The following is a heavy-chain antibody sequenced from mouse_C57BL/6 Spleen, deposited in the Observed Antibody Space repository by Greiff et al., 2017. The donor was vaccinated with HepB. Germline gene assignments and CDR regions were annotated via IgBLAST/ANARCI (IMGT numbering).Heavy chain of an antibody. CDR3: ARDGFITTVAPNV. J-gene: IGHJ1*03. V-gene: IGHV5-4*01. Sequence: EVKLVESGGGLVKPGGSLKLSCAASGFTFSSYAMSWVRQTPEKRLEWVATISDGGSYTYYPDNVKGRFTISRDNAKNNLYLQMSHLKSEDTAMYYCARDGFITTVAPNVWGTGTTVTVSS. CDR1: GFTFSSYA. CDR2: ISDGGSYT. D-gene: IGHD1-1*01.